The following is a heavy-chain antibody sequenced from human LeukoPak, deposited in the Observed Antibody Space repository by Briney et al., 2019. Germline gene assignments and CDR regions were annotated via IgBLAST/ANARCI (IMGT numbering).Heavy chain of an antibody. Sequence: PSETLSLTCTVSGGSISSGGYYWSWIRQHPGKGLEWIGYIYYSGSTYYNPSLKSRVTISVDTSKNQFSLKLSSVTAADTAVYYCARDSTHYYYYGMGVWGQGTTVTVSS. V-gene: IGHV4-31*03. CDR3: ARDSTHYYYYGMGV. D-gene: IGHD2/OR15-2a*01. J-gene: IGHJ6*02. CDR1: GGSISSGGYY. CDR2: IYYSGST.